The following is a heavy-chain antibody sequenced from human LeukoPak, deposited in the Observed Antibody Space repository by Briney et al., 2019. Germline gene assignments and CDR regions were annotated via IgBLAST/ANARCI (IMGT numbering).Heavy chain of an antibody. Sequence: SETLSLTCTASGGSISSHYWSWIRQPPGKGLEWIAYLFDSVNTKDNPSLQSRLTLSADTSKNQFSLRLSSVTAADTAVYYCATIKRGSIFGYFDFWGQGIKVTVSS. CDR3: ATIKRGSIFGYFDF. CDR1: GGSISSHY. D-gene: IGHD5-18*01. V-gene: IGHV4-59*11. CDR2: LFDSVNT. J-gene: IGHJ4*02.